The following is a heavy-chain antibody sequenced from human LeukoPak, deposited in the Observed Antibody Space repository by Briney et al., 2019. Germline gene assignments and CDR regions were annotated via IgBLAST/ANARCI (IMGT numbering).Heavy chain of an antibody. D-gene: IGHD2-15*01. V-gene: IGHV3-7*01. CDR3: VRGGYSTFRPAETDF. CDR2: IKQDGTEQ. J-gene: IGHJ4*02. Sequence: GGSLRLSCSASGFTFTNYWMNWLRQAPGKGLEWVANIKQDGTEQYYVDSVRGRFTISRDNAKNSLFLQMNSLRGDDTAVYFCVRGGYSTFRPAETDFWGQGTLVTVSS. CDR1: GFTFTNYW.